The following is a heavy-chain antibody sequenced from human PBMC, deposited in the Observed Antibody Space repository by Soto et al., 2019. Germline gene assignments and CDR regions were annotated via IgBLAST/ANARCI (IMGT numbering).Heavy chain of an antibody. J-gene: IGHJ5*02. Sequence: LTCTVSGGSISSGDYYWSWIRQPPGKGLEWIGYIYYSGSTYYNPSLKSRVTISVDTSKNQFSLKLSSVTAADTAVYYCARDLTVTTGLDNWFDPWGQGTLVTVSS. V-gene: IGHV4-30-4*01. CDR1: GGSISSGDYY. CDR2: IYYSGST. CDR3: ARDLTVTTGLDNWFDP. D-gene: IGHD4-17*01.